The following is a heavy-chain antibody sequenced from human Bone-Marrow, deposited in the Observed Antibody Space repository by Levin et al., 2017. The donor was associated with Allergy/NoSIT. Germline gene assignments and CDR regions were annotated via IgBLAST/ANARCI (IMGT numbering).Heavy chain of an antibody. CDR3: ARPDCSGTSCYYFFDS. CDR1: GFTFSRYS. V-gene: IGHV3-48*02. J-gene: IGHJ4*02. CDR2: ISRSSSTI. Sequence: GGSLRLSCAASGFTFSRYSMNWVRQAPGRGLEWVSYISRSSSTISSADSVKGRFTISRDNAKNSLYLQMNSLRDEDTAVYYCARPDCSGTSCYYFFDSWGQGTLVTVSS. D-gene: IGHD2-2*01.